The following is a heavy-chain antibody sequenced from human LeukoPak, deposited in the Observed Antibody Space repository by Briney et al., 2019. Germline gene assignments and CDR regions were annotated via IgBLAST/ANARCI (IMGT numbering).Heavy chain of an antibody. CDR2: IYYSGST. D-gene: IGHD6-19*01. CDR1: GGSISSYY. V-gene: IGHV4-59*01. J-gene: IGHJ3*01. Sequence: SETLSLTCTVSGGSISSYYWSWIRQPPGKGLEWIGYIYYSGSTNYNPSLKSRVTISVDTSTNQFSLKLNSVTAADTAVYYCARDGYRSLAMAGRDAFDVWGQGTLVAVSS. CDR3: ARDGYRSLAMAGRDAFDV.